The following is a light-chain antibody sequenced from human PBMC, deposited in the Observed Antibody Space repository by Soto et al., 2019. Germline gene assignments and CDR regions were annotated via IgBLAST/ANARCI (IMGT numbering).Light chain of an antibody. Sequence: EIVITQSPSTLPVSPGETATLSCRASQSLSGNLAWYQQKPSQAPRLLLFRASTGATGVPARFSGSGSGTEFTPAISGLQSEGFAVYYCQQYSNWPPWTFGPGTKVDSK. CDR2: RAS. CDR1: QSLSGN. J-gene: IGKJ1*01. CDR3: QQYSNWPPWT. V-gene: IGKV3-15*01.